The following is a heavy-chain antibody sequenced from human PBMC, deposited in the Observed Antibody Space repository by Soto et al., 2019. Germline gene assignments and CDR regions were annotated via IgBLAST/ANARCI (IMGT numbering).Heavy chain of an antibody. J-gene: IGHJ4*02. CDR3: ARDREDGGYTDFDY. V-gene: IGHV1-18*01. CDR2: ISAYNGNT. D-gene: IGHD5-12*01. CDR1: GYTFTSYG. Sequence: ASVKVSCKASGYTFTSYGISWVRQAPGQGLEGMGWISAYNGNTNYAQKLQGRVTMTTDTSTSTAYMELRSLRSDDTAVYYCARDREDGGYTDFDYWGQGTLVTVSS.